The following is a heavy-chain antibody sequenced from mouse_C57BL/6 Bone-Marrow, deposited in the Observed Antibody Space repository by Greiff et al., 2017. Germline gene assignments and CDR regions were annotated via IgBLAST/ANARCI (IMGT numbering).Heavy chain of an antibody. J-gene: IGHJ2*01. CDR2: INPNNGGT. CDR1: GYTFTDYY. Sequence: EVQLQQSGPELVKPGASVKISCKASGYTFTDYYMNWVKQSHGKSLEWIGDINPNNGGTSYNQKFKGKDTLTVDKSSSTAYMELRSLTSEESAVYYCARATMVTTALFDYWGQGTTLTVSS. D-gene: IGHD2-2*01. CDR3: ARATMVTTALFDY. V-gene: IGHV1-26*01.